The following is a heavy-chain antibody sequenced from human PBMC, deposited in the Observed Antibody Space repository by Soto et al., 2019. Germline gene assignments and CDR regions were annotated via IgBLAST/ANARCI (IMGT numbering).Heavy chain of an antibody. V-gene: IGHV2-5*01. CDR3: DHRPASPMNWVGP. J-gene: IGHJ5*02. CDR1: GFSLTTIGVG. Sequence: QITLKEAGPTLVKPKQSLKLTCTFSGFSLTTIGVGVGWLRQPPRGAPEWLALMFWNDNKRYSPSLENKLTITKDPSKNQVVLTMTDTGPENTGTYFCDHRPASPMNWVGPWGPGTLVIVSS. CDR2: MFWNDNK.